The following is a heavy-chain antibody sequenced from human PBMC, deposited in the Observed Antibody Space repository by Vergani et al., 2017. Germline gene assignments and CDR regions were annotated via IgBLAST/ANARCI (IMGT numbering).Heavy chain of an antibody. J-gene: IGHJ4*02. CDR1: GFTFSSYA. CDR2: ISGSGGST. CDR3: AREHRLWGGSLDY. Sequence: QVQLVESGGGVVQPGRSLRLSCAASGFTFSSYAMHWVRQAPGKGLEWVSAISGSGGSTYYADSVKGRFTISRDNSKNTLYLQMNSLRAEDTAVYYCAREHRLWGGSLDYWGQGTLVTVSS. V-gene: IGHV3-64*04. D-gene: IGHD2/OR15-2a*01.